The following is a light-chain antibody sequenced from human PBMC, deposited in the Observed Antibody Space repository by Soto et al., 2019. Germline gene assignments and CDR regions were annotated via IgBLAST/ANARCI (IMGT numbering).Light chain of an antibody. CDR1: RSNIGAGYD. V-gene: IGLV1-40*01. J-gene: IGLJ2*01. Sequence: QSVLTQPPSLSGAPGQRVTISCTGSRSNIGAGYDVHWYQHLPGTAPKVLIFDNSNRPSGVPDRFSGSKSGTSASLAITGLQAEDEAVYYCHSYHFSLRGPAFGGGTKLTVL. CDR2: DNS. CDR3: HSYHFSLRGPA.